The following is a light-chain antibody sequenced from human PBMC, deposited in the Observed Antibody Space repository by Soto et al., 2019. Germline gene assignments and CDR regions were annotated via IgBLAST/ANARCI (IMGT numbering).Light chain of an antibody. J-gene: IGLJ1*01. CDR3: SSCTSSSTLLYV. V-gene: IGLV2-14*01. Sequence: QSALTQPASVSGSPGQSITISCTGTSSDVGYHNYVSWYRHHPGKAPRLMIYEVNNRPSGVSNRFSGSKSGNTASLTISGLQAADEADYYCSSCTSSSTLLYVFGTGTKVTVL. CDR1: SSDVGYHNY. CDR2: EVN.